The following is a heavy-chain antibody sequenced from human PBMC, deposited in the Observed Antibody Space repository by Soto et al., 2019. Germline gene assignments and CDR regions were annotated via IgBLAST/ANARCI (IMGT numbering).Heavy chain of an antibody. Sequence: GGSLRLSCAASGFTFSSYSMNWVRQAPGKGLEWVSSISSSSSYIYYADSVKGRFTISRDNAKNSLYLQMNSLRAEDTAVYYCARDPSSFRLMGRGWFDPWGQGTLVTVSS. J-gene: IGHJ5*02. CDR2: ISSSSSYI. CDR3: ARDPSSFRLMGRGWFDP. CDR1: GFTFSSYS. D-gene: IGHD6-6*01. V-gene: IGHV3-21*01.